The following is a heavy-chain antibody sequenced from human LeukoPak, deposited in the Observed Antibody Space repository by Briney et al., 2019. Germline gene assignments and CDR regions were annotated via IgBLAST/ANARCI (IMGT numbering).Heavy chain of an antibody. V-gene: IGHV3-7*01. Sequence: PGGSLRLSCAASGFPISSYWMSWVRQVPGKGLESVAHIKHDSSETYYVDTVRGRFIISRDNAKNSLYPQMNSLRVEDTAVYHCARGPTDFDASDIWGHGTLVTVSS. CDR1: GFPISSYW. CDR3: ARGPTDFDASDI. CDR2: IKHDSSET. J-gene: IGHJ3*02.